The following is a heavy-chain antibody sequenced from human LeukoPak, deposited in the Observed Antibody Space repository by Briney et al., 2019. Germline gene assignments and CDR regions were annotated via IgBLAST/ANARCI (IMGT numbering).Heavy chain of an antibody. J-gene: IGHJ3*02. Sequence: SQTLSLTCTVSGGSLSSGGYYWSWIRQHPGTGLEWIGYIYYSGSTYYNPSLKSRVTISVDTSKNQFSLKLSSVTAADTAVYYCARHTYGPGGGDAFDIWGQGTMVTVSS. CDR1: GGSLSSGGYY. CDR3: ARHTYGPGGGDAFDI. V-gene: IGHV4-31*03. CDR2: IYYSGST. D-gene: IGHD4-17*01.